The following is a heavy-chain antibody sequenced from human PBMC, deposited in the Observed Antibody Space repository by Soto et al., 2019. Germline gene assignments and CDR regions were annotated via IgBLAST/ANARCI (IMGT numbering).Heavy chain of an antibody. D-gene: IGHD4-17*01. CDR3: ARQYGDYVRGAFDI. CDR1: GGSISSYY. V-gene: IGHV4-59*01. CDR2: IYYSGST. J-gene: IGHJ3*02. Sequence: SETLSLTWTVSGGSISSYYWIWIRQPPGKGLEWIGYIYYSGSTNYNPSLKSRVTISVDTSKNQFSLKLSSVTAADTAVYYCARQYGDYVRGAFDIWGQGTMVTVS.